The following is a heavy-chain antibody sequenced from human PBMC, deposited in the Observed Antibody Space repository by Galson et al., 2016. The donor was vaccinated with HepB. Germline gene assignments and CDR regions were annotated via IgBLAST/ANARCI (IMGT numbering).Heavy chain of an antibody. CDR2: IFQRGST. CDR1: GGSISSGDSS. D-gene: IGHD3-10*01. Sequence: TLSLTCAISGGSISSGDSSWSWIRQPPGMGLEWIGHIFQRGSTHYNPSLKSRVTILVDNSKNDFSLTLSSVTAADTAVYYCASRRIFGSGSYGVDVWGQGTTVTVSS. J-gene: IGHJ6*02. CDR3: ASRRIFGSGSYGVDV. V-gene: IGHV4-30-2*01.